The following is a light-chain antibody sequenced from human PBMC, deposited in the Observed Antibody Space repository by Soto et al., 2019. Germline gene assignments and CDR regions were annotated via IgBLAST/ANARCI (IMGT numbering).Light chain of an antibody. CDR1: QSVRSDY. V-gene: IGKV3-20*01. Sequence: EIVLTQSPGTLSLSPGERATLSCRASQSVRSDYLAWYQQKPSRAPRLLIYEASSRATGIPDRFSGSGSGTDFTLTISRLEPEDFAVYFCQQYGSLPETFGQGTKVDIK. CDR2: EAS. CDR3: QQYGSLPET. J-gene: IGKJ1*01.